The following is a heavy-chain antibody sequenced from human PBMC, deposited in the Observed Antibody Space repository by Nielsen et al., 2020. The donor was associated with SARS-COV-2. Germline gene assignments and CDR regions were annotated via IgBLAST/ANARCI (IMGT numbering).Heavy chain of an antibody. CDR2: IYYSGST. D-gene: IGHD4-23*01. V-gene: IGHV4-59*12. CDR1: GGSISSYY. J-gene: IGHJ3*02. Sequence: SETLSLTCTVSGGSISSYYWSWIRQPPGKGLEWIGYIYYSGSTYYNPSLKSRVTISVDTSKNQFSLKLSSVTAADTAVYYCARDYGGNSGSPGTYGAFDIWGQGTMVTVSS. CDR3: ARDYGGNSGSPGTYGAFDI.